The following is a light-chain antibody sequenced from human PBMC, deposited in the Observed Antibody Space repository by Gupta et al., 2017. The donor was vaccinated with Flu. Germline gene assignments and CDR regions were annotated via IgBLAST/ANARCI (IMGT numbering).Light chain of an antibody. Sequence: ISCRSSQSLLHSNGYTYLDWYLQKPGQAPQLLIYLGSNRASGVPDRFSGSGSGTDFTLKISRVEAEDVGVYYCMQARQTPRTFGQGTNLEIK. CDR2: LGS. CDR1: QSLLHSNGYTY. CDR3: MQARQTPRT. J-gene: IGKJ2*01. V-gene: IGKV2-28*01.